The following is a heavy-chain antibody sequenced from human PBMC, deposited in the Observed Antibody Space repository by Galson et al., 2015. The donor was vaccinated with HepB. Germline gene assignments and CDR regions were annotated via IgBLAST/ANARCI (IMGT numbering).Heavy chain of an antibody. J-gene: IGHJ1*01. CDR2: INTNTGNP. CDR3: ARRTSSSWYDDAYFQH. D-gene: IGHD6-13*01. CDR1: GYTFTSYA. V-gene: IGHV7-4-1*02. Sequence: SVKVSCKASGYTFTSYAMNLVRQAPGQGLEWMGWINTNTGNPTYAQGFTGRFVFSLDTSVSTAYLQISSLKAEDTAVYYCARRTSSSWYDDAYFQHWGQGTLVTVSS.